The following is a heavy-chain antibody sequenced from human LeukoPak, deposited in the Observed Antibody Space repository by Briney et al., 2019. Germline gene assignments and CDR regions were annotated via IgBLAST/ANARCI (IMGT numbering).Heavy chain of an antibody. Sequence: VGSLRLSCAASAFSFTTHSMNWVRQAPGKGLEWVSFISVTSSFISYADSVKGRFTISRDNGENSLYLQMNSLRAEDTAVYYCVRELLSFGGPGAFNIWGQGAMVTVSS. V-gene: IGHV3-48*01. CDR3: VRELLSFGGPGAFNI. J-gene: IGHJ3*02. D-gene: IGHD3-10*01. CDR1: AFSFTTHS. CDR2: ISVTSSFI.